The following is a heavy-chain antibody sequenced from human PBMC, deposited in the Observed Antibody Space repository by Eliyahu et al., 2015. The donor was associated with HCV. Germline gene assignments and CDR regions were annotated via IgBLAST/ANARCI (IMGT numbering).Heavy chain of an antibody. CDR3: ASGGGGIAVTGTGGWFDP. Sequence: QVQLQESGPGLVKPSETLSXTCTXXGGXXXXYYWSXIRQPPGKGLXWFGYXHYSGSTNYNPSLKSRVTISVDTSKNQFSLNLTSVTAADTAMYYCASGGGGIAVTGTGGWFDPWGQGTLVTVSS. D-gene: IGHD6-19*01. CDR1: GGXXXXYY. J-gene: IGHJ5*02. CDR2: XHYSGST. V-gene: IGHV4-59*01.